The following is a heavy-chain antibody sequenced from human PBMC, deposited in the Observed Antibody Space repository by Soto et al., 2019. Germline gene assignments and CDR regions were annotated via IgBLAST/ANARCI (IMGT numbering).Heavy chain of an antibody. CDR2: MYHSGST. J-gene: IGHJ6*04. CDR3: ARDFTDSSGPTLGMDV. Sequence: PSETLSLTCTVSGGSISSGGYYWSWIRQHPGKGLEWIGYMYHSGSTYYNPSLKSRVTISVDTSKKQFSLKLSSVTAADTAVYYGARDFTDSSGPTLGMDVWGKGTTVT. D-gene: IGHD6-19*01. CDR1: GGSISSGGYY. V-gene: IGHV4-31*03.